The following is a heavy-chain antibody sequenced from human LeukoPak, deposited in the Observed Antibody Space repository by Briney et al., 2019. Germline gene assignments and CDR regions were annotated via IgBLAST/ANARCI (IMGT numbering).Heavy chain of an antibody. CDR3: ARGPIRSNWFDP. V-gene: IGHV4-31*03. J-gene: IGHJ5*02. CDR1: GGSISSGGYY. D-gene: IGHD5-24*01. Sequence: SETLSLTCTVSGGSISSGGYYWSWIRQHPGKGLEWIGYIYYSGSTYYNPSLKSRVTISVDTSKNQFSLKLSSVPAADTAVYYCARGPIRSNWFDPWGQGTLVTVSS. CDR2: IYYSGST.